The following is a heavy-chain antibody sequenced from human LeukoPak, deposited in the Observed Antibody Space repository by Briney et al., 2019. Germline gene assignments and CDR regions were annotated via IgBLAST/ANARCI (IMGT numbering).Heavy chain of an antibody. CDR2: IYSGGST. J-gene: IGHJ3*02. CDR3: ARGGSYLSAFDI. CDR1: GFTFSSYG. D-gene: IGHD1-26*01. V-gene: IGHV3-53*01. Sequence: GGSLRLSCAASGFTFSSYGMSWVRQAPGKGLEWVSIIYSGGSTFYADSVKGRFTISRDNSKNTLYLQMNSLRAEDTAVYYCARGGSYLSAFDIWGQGTMGTVSS.